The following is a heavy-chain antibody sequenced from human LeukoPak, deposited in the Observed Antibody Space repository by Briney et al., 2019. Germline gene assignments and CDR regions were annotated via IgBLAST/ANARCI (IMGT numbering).Heavy chain of an antibody. V-gene: IGHV4-61*02. CDR1: GGSISSGSYY. D-gene: IGHD3-10*01. J-gene: IGHJ6*03. CDR2: IYTSGST. CDR3: ARVGLLWFGESYYYYYMDV. Sequence: SETLSLTCTVSGGSISSGSYYWSWIRQPAGKGLEWIGRIYTSGSTNYNPSLKSRVNISVDTSKNQFSLKLSSVTAADTAVYYCARVGLLWFGESYYYYYMDVWGKGTTVTVSS.